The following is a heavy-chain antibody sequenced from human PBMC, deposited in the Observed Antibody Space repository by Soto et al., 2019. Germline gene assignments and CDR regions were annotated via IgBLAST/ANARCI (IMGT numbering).Heavy chain of an antibody. J-gene: IGHJ3*02. CDR1: GGSISSGGYY. V-gene: IGHV4-31*03. Sequence: QVQLQESGPGLVKPSQTLSLTCTVSGGSISSGGYYWSWIRQHPGKGLEWIGYIYYSGSTYYNPSLKSRVTISVDTSKNQFSLKLSSVTAADTAVYYCARDNPNYDSSGYTPPGRATDAFDIWGQGTMVTVSS. CDR2: IYYSGST. D-gene: IGHD3-22*01. CDR3: ARDNPNYDSSGYTPPGRATDAFDI.